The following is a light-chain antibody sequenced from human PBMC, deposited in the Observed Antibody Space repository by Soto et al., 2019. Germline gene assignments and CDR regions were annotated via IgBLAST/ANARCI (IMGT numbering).Light chain of an antibody. CDR2: GAS. CDR1: QTISND. V-gene: IGKV3-15*01. J-gene: IGKJ4*01. CDR3: QQKNKWPPVT. Sequence: EVVMTQSPATVSVSPGEGVTLSCRASQTISNDLAWYQQKPGQAPRLLIYGASTRATGVPARFSGGGSGTEFTITISILQSADFALYYCQQKNKWPPVTFGGGTKVEIK.